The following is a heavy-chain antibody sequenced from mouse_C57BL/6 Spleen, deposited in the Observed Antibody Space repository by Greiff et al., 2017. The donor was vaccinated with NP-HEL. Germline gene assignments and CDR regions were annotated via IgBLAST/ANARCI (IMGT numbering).Heavy chain of an antibody. CDR3: AIQGWLRPLAY. J-gene: IGHJ3*01. CDR2: IYPSDSET. V-gene: IGHV1-61*01. D-gene: IGHD3-2*02. Sequence: QVQLKQSGAELVRPGSSVKLSCKASGYTFTSYWMDWVKQRPGQGLEWIGNIYPSDSETHYNQKFKDKATLTVDKSSSTAYMQLSSLTSEDSAVYYCAIQGWLRPLAYWGQGTLVTVSA. CDR1: GYTFTSYW.